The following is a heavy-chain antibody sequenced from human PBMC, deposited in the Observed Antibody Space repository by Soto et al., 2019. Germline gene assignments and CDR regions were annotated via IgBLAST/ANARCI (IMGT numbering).Heavy chain of an antibody. J-gene: IGHJ4*02. Sequence: DVQLLESGGGLVQPGGSLTLSCAASGFTFNSYAISWVRQAPGKGLEWVSGLGGRPGDKYYADSVKGRFTISRDSAKDTLYLQMTSLRAEDTAIYFCAREYHVLTGYYQYLDYWGQGTLVTVSS. CDR1: GFTFNSYA. V-gene: IGHV3-23*01. CDR2: LGGRPGDK. CDR3: AREYHVLTGYYQYLDY. D-gene: IGHD3-9*01.